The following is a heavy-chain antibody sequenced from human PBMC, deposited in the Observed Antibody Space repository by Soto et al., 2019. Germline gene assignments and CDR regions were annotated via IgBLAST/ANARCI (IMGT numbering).Heavy chain of an antibody. CDR1: GYTFSSYG. V-gene: IGHV1-18*01. Sequence: QGHLVQSGTEVKTPGASVKVSCEASGYTFSSYGISWVRQAPGQGLEWMGWINVYNGNTNYALKLQGRATLTTDTSTSTAYMELRSLRSDDTAVYYCARETGGMATTFDSWGQGTLVTVSS. J-gene: IGHJ4*02. D-gene: IGHD5-12*01. CDR2: INVYNGNT. CDR3: ARETGGMATTFDS.